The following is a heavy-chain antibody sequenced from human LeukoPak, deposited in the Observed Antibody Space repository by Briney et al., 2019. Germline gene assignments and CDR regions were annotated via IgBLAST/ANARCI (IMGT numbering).Heavy chain of an antibody. CDR3: AKRGDYGANTGCHAFEM. Sequence: DSVKGRFTISRDNSKNTLYLEMKSLRAEDRAIYYCAKRGDYGANTGCHAFEMWGQGTMVTVYS. V-gene: IGHV3-23*01. D-gene: IGHD4-23*01. J-gene: IGHJ3*02.